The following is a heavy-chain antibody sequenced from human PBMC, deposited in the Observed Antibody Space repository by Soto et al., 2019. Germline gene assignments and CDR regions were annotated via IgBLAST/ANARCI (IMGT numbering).Heavy chain of an antibody. CDR2: IIPLFGTT. Sequence: QGQVVQSGVEVRRPGSSVKVSCKESGDTVKNCVISWVRQAPGQGLEWMGGIIPLFGTTEFAPRFQGRLTITKDESTTTAYMELSRLRSEETATYYCAAELGFGKLSVVWGQGTTVIVSS. CDR3: AAELGFGKLSVV. CDR1: GDTVKNCV. D-gene: IGHD3-10*01. J-gene: IGHJ6*02. V-gene: IGHV1-69*01.